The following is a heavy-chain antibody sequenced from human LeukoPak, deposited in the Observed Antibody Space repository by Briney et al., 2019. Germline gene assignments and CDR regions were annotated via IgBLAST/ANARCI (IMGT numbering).Heavy chain of an antibody. Sequence: SVKVSCKASGGTFSSYAISWVRQAPGQGLEWMGRIIPILGIANYAQKFQGRVTITADKSTSTAYMELSSLRSEDTAVYYCAKDFPPSGYGNYWGQGTLVTVSS. CDR1: GGTFSSYA. J-gene: IGHJ4*02. CDR2: IIPILGIA. CDR3: AKDFPPSGYGNY. V-gene: IGHV1-69*04. D-gene: IGHD5-12*01.